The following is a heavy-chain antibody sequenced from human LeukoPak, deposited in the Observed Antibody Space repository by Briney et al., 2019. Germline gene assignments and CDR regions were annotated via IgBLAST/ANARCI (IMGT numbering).Heavy chain of an antibody. Sequence: SVKVSCKASGGTFSSYAISWVRQAPGQGPEWMGGIIPIFGTANYAQKFQGRVTITTDESTSTAYMELSSLRSEDTAVYYCARAPYSSGWYGQYNWFDPWGQGTLVTVSS. J-gene: IGHJ5*02. V-gene: IGHV1-69*05. D-gene: IGHD6-19*01. CDR3: ARAPYSSGWYGQYNWFDP. CDR1: GGTFSSYA. CDR2: IIPIFGTA.